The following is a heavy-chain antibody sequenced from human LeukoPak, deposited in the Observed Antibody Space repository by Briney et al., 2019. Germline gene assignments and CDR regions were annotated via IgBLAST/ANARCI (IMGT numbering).Heavy chain of an antibody. CDR2: INHSGST. J-gene: IGHJ3*02. CDR1: GGPFSGYY. CDR3: ARVRQWLVQSDAFDI. D-gene: IGHD6-19*01. V-gene: IGHV4-34*01. Sequence: SETLSLTCAVYGGPFSGYYWSWLSQPPGKGLEWIGEINHSGSTNYNPSLKSRVTISVDTSKNQFSLKLSSVTAADTAVYYCARVRQWLVQSDAFDIWGQGTMVTVSS.